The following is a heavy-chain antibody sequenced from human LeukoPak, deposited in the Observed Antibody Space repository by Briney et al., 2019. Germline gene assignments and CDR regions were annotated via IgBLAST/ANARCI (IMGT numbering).Heavy chain of an antibody. CDR2: ISSSSSYI. D-gene: IGHD3-10*01. V-gene: IGHV3-21*01. CDR3: ARDRFGELFSDY. J-gene: IGHJ4*02. Sequence: GGSLRLSCAASGFTFSSYSMNWVRQAPGKGLEWVSSISSSSSYIYYADSVKGRFTISRGNAKNSLYLQMNSLRAEDTAVYYCARDRFGELFSDYWGQGTLVTVSS. CDR1: GFTFSSYS.